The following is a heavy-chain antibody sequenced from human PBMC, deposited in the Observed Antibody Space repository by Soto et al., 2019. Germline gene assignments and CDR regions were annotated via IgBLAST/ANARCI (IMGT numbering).Heavy chain of an antibody. CDR3: ARDWDYYDRSGSQPDY. CDR2: ISYDGSNK. J-gene: IGHJ4*02. V-gene: IGHV3-30-3*01. CDR1: GFTFSSYA. Sequence: GGSLRLSCAASGFTFSSYAMHWVRQAPGKGLEWVAAISYDGSNKYYADSVKGRFTISRDNSKNTLYLQMNSLRAEDTAVYYCARDWDYYDRSGSQPDYWGQGTLVTVSS. D-gene: IGHD3-22*01.